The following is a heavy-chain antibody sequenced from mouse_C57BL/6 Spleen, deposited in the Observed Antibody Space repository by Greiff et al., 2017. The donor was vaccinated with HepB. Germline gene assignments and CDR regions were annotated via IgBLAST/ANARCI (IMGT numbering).Heavy chain of an antibody. Sequence: QVQLQQSGAELVRPGASVTLSCKASGYTFTDYEMHWVKQTPVHGLEWIGAIDPETGGTAYNQKFKGKAILTADKSSSTAYMELRSLTSEDSAVYYCTRSTTGPFDVWGTGTTVTVSS. CDR2: IDPETGGT. V-gene: IGHV1-15*01. D-gene: IGHD1-1*01. CDR3: TRSTTGPFDV. J-gene: IGHJ1*03. CDR1: GYTFTDYE.